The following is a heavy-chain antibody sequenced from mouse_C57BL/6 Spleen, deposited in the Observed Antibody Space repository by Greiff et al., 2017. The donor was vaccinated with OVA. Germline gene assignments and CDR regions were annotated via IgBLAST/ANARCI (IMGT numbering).Heavy chain of an antibody. J-gene: IGHJ2*01. Sequence: EVQLVESGPGLVKPSQSLSLTCSVTGYSITSGYYWNWIRQFPGNKLEWMGYISYDGSNNYNPSLKNRISITLDTSKNQFFLKLNSVTTEDTATYYCARGVDYDYFDYWGQGTTLTVSS. V-gene: IGHV3-6*01. CDR3: ARGVDYDYFDY. D-gene: IGHD2-4*01. CDR2: ISYDGSN. CDR1: GYSITSGYY.